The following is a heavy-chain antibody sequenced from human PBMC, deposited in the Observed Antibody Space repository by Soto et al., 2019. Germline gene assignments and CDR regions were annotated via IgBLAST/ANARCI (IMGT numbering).Heavy chain of an antibody. CDR1: GGTFSSYA. J-gene: IGHJ4*02. Sequence: QVQLVQSGAEVKKPGSSVKVSCKASGGTFSSYAISWVRQAPGQGLEWMGRIIPIFGTTNYAQRFQGRVTITADPSTNTAYLELSSLRSEDTAVYFCARGSSSWPHFDYWGQGTLVTVSS. CDR3: ARGSSSWPHFDY. CDR2: IIPIFGTT. D-gene: IGHD6-13*01. V-gene: IGHV1-69*15.